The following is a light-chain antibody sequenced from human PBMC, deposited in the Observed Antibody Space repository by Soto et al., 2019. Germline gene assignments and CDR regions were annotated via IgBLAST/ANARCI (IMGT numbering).Light chain of an antibody. CDR3: QQYNSNSGT. V-gene: IGKV1-5*01. Sequence: DIQMTQSPSTLSASVGDRVTITCRASQSISSWLAWYQQKPGKAPKLLIYDASSLESGVPSRFRGRGSGTEFTLTISSLQPDDFATYYCQQYNSNSGTFGQGTKLQIK. J-gene: IGKJ2*01. CDR1: QSISSW. CDR2: DAS.